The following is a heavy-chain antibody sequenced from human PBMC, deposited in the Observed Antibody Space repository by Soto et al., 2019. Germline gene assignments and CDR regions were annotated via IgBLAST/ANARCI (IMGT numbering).Heavy chain of an antibody. Sequence: GGSLRLSCAASGFTFSSYSMNWVRQAPGKGLEWVSYISSSSSTIYYADSVKGRFTISRDNAKNSLYLQMNSLRAEDTAVYYCARYDYEGGNWFDPWGQGTLVTVSS. CDR3: ARYDYEGGNWFDP. CDR2: ISSSSSTI. CDR1: GFTFSSYS. D-gene: IGHD4-17*01. J-gene: IGHJ5*02. V-gene: IGHV3-48*01.